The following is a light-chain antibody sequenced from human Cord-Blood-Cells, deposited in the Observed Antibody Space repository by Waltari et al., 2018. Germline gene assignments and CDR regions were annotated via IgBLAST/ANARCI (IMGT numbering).Light chain of an antibody. CDR3: QQYNNWPPWT. CDR1: PSVSSN. V-gene: IGKV3-15*01. Sequence: EIVMTQSPATLSVSQGERATLPCRASPSVSSNLAWYQQKPGQAPRHLIYGASTRATGIPARFSGSGSGTEFTLTISSLQSEDFAVYYCQQYNNWPPWTFGQGTKVEIK. CDR2: GAS. J-gene: IGKJ1*01.